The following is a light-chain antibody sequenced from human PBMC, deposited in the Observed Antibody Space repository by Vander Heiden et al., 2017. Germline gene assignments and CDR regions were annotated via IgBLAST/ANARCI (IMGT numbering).Light chain of an antibody. Sequence: DIVMTQSPDSLAGALGDRATINCKSSQSVLYISNNKNYLAWYQQKPGQPPKLLIYWASTRESGVPDRFSGSGSGTDFTLTISSLQAEDVAIYYCQQYYSTPQTFGQGTKLEIK. CDR1: QSVLYISNNKNY. CDR3: QQYYSTPQT. J-gene: IGKJ2*01. CDR2: WAS. V-gene: IGKV4-1*01.